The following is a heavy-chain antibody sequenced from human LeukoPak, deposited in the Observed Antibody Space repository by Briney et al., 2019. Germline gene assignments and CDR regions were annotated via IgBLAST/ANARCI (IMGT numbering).Heavy chain of an antibody. CDR3: ARHLLGPRYSSSWPLGY. Sequence: EASVTLSCKASGYTFTGYYMHWVRQAPGQGLEWMGWINPNSGGTDYAQKFQGRVTTTRDTSLSTAYMELSRLRSDDTAVYYCARHLLGPRYSSSWPLGYWGQGTLVTVSS. CDR2: INPNSGGT. CDR1: GYTFTGYY. D-gene: IGHD6-13*01. V-gene: IGHV1-2*02. J-gene: IGHJ4*02.